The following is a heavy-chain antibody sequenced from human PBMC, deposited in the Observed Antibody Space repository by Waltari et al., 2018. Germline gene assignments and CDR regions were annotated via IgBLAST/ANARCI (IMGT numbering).Heavy chain of an antibody. J-gene: IGHJ4*02. D-gene: IGHD2-15*01. V-gene: IGHV1-8*03. CDR2: MNPNTGNT. Sequence: QVQLVQSGAEVKKPGASVKVSCKASGYTFTSYDINWVRQATGQGLEWMGRMNPNTGNTGSAQKSQCRVTITSNTSISTAYMELSSLRSEDTAVYYCATLEGYCSGGSCSNFVYWGQGTLVTVSS. CDR1: GYTFTSYD. CDR3: ATLEGYCSGGSCSNFVY.